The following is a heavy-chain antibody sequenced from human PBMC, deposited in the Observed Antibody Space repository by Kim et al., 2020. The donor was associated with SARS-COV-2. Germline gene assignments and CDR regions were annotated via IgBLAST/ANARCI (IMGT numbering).Heavy chain of an antibody. CDR2: INHSGST. D-gene: IGHD6-13*01. J-gene: IGHJ4*02. Sequence: SETLSLTCAVYGGSFSGYYWSWIRQPPGKGLEWIGEINHSGSTNYNPSLKSRVTISVDTSKNQFSLKLSSVTAADTAVYYCARAGSGIAAAGTHYFDYWGQGTLVTVSS. CDR1: GGSFSGYY. CDR3: ARAGSGIAAAGTHYFDY. V-gene: IGHV4-34*01.